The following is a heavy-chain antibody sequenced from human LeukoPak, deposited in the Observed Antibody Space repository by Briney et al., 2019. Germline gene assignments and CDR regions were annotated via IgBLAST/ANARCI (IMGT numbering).Heavy chain of an antibody. J-gene: IGHJ5*02. V-gene: IGHV5-51*01. CDR1: GYNFTPYW. Sequence: GESLKISCQSFGYNFTPYWIGWVRQMPGKGLEWMGIIYPGDSDTRYSPSFQGQVTISADKSISTAYLQWSSLKASDTAMYYCARQFGEYPRNWFDPWGQGTLVTVSS. CDR2: IYPGDSDT. D-gene: IGHD3-10*01. CDR3: ARQFGEYPRNWFDP.